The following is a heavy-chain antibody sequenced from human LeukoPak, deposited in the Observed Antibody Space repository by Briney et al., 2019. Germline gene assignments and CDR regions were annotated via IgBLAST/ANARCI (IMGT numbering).Heavy chain of an antibody. D-gene: IGHD4-17*01. J-gene: IGHJ3*02. Sequence: SETLSLTCTVSGYSISSGYYWGWIRQPPGKGLEWIGSIYHSGSTYYNPSLKSRVTISVDTSKNQFSLKLSSVTAADTAVYYCARADYGDYAGAFDIWGQGTMVTVSS. CDR3: ARADYGDYAGAFDI. CDR1: GYSISSGYY. CDR2: IYHSGST. V-gene: IGHV4-38-2*02.